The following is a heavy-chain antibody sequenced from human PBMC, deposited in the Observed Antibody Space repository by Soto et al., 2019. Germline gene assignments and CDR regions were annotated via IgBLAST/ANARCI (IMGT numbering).Heavy chain of an antibody. V-gene: IGHV3-23*01. Sequence: EVQLLESGGGLVQPGGSLRLSCAASGFTFSRYAMSWVRQAPGKWLEWVSDMSGSGGSTYYADSVKGRFTISRDNSKNTLYLQMNSLRAEDTAVYYCAKESRGERGEVDYWGQGTLVTVSS. CDR1: GFTFSRYA. J-gene: IGHJ4*02. CDR2: MSGSGGST. CDR3: AKESRGERGEVDY. D-gene: IGHD3-16*01.